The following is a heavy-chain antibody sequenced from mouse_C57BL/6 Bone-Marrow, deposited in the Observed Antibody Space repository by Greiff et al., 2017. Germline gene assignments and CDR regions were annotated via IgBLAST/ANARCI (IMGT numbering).Heavy chain of an antibody. J-gene: IGHJ1*03. Sequence: VQLKESGGDLVKPGGSLKLSCAASGFTFSSYGMSWVRQTPDQRLEWVATISSGGSYTYYPDSVKGRFTISRDNAKNTLYLQMSSLKSEDTAMYYCAWEWYCEVWGTGTTVTVSS. CDR1: GFTFSSYG. V-gene: IGHV5-6*01. CDR2: ISSGGSYT. D-gene: IGHD4-1*01. CDR3: AWEWYCEV.